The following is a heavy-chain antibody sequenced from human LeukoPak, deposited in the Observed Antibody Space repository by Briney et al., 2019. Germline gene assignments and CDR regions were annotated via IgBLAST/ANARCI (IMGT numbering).Heavy chain of an antibody. D-gene: IGHD3-22*01. CDR1: GFTFSSYA. Sequence: GRSLRLSCAASGFTFSSYAMQWVRQAPGKGLEWVAVISYDGSNKYYADSVKGRFTISRDNSKNTLYLQMNSLRAEDTAVYYCARELVIIMIVVVDAFDIWGQGTMVTVSP. J-gene: IGHJ3*02. CDR3: ARELVIIMIVVVDAFDI. CDR2: ISYDGSNK. V-gene: IGHV3-30-3*01.